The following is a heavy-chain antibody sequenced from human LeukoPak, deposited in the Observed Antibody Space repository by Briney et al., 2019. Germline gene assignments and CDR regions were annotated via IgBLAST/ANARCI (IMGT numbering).Heavy chain of an antibody. V-gene: IGHV4-59*01. D-gene: IGHD3-22*01. CDR3: AGASYDSSGVH. Sequence: PSETLSLTCTVSGGSISSYYWSWIRQPPGKGLEWIGYIYYSGSTNYNPSLKSRVTIAVDTSKNQFSLKLSSVTAADTAVYYCAGASYDSSGVHWGQGTLVTVSS. CDR2: IYYSGST. J-gene: IGHJ4*02. CDR1: GGSISSYY.